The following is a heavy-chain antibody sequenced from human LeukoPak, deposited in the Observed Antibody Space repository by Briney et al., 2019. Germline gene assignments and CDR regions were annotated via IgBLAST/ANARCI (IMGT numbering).Heavy chain of an antibody. CDR2: ISGSGGVT. D-gene: IGHD6-13*01. V-gene: IGHV3-11*04. CDR1: GFTFSDYY. J-gene: IGHJ4*02. Sequence: PGGSLRLSCAASGFTFSDYYMTWIRQAPGKGLETVAYISGSGGVTVYADSVKGRFTISRDNAQNSLYLQMNSLRAEDTAVYWCARQYSSSSPPGDYWGQGTLVTVSS. CDR3: ARQYSSSSPPGDY.